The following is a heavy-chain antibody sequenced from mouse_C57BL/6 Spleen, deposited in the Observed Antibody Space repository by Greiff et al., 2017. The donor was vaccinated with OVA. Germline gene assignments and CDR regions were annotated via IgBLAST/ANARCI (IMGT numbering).Heavy chain of an antibody. Sequence: VKLQQPGTDLVKPGASVKLSCKASGYTFTSYWMHWVKQRPGQGLEWIGNINPSNGGTNYNEKFKSKATLTVDKSSSTAYMQLSSLTSEDSAVYYCARSGIYYDYDGYFDYWGQGTTLTVSS. CDR1: GYTFTSYW. J-gene: IGHJ2*01. V-gene: IGHV1-53*01. D-gene: IGHD2-4*01. CDR2: INPSNGGT. CDR3: ARSGIYYDYDGYFDY.